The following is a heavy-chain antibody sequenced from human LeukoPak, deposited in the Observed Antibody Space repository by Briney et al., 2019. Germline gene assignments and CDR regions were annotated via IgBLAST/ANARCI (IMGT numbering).Heavy chain of an antibody. CDR3: ARDPLATYYYGSGSWAWFDP. D-gene: IGHD3-10*01. J-gene: IGHJ5*02. Sequence: GASVKVSCKASGYTFTGYYMHWVRQAPGQGLEWMGCINPNSGGTNYAQKFHGRVTMTRDTSISTAYMELSRLRSDDTAVYYCARDPLATYYYGSGSWAWFDPWGQGTLVTVSS. V-gene: IGHV1-2*02. CDR1: GYTFTGYY. CDR2: INPNSGGT.